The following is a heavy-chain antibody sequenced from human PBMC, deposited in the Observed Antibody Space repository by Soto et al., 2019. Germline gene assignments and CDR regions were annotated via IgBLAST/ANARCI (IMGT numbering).Heavy chain of an antibody. CDR1: GYTFTSYG. CDR2: ISAYNGNT. CDR3: ARVNYYDSSGYKPAY. V-gene: IGHV1-18*01. D-gene: IGHD3-22*01. Sequence: GASVKVSCKASGYTFTSYGISWVRQAPGQGLEWMGWISAYNGNTNYAQKLQGRVTMTTDTSTSTAYMELRSLRSDDTAVYYCARVNYYDSSGYKPAYWGQGTLVTVSS. J-gene: IGHJ4*02.